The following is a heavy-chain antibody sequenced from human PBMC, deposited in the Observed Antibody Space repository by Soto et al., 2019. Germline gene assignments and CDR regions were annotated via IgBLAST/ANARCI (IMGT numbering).Heavy chain of an antibody. Sequence: EVQLVESGGGLVRPGESLRLSCAASGFTFTSAWINWVRQAPGKGLEWAGRIKSKTDGGTVDYVAPVKGRITISRYDSKNTAYLQMNSLRNEDTAVYYCTTAELGGRYNADYWGQGTLVTVSS. V-gene: IGHV3-15*07. D-gene: IGHD1-26*01. J-gene: IGHJ4*02. CDR1: GFTFTSAW. CDR3: TTAELGGRYNADY. CDR2: IKSKTDGGTV.